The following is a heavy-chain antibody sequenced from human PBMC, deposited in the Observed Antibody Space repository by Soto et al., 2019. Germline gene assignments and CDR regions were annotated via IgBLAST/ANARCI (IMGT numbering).Heavy chain of an antibody. Sequence: GASVKVSCKASGYTFTSYGISWVRQAPGQGLEWMGWISADNGNTNYAQKLQGRVTMTKDTSTGTAYMELSSLRSEDTAVYYCATNIPEAGYYYYGMDVWGQGTTVTVSS. CDR1: GYTFTSYG. J-gene: IGHJ6*02. CDR2: ISADNGNT. CDR3: ATNIPEAGYYYYGMDV. V-gene: IGHV1-18*01.